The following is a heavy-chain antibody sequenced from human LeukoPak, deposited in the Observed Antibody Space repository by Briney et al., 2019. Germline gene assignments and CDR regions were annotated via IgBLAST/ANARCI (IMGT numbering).Heavy chain of an antibody. J-gene: IGHJ6*02. V-gene: IGHV1-2*02. CDR2: INPNSGGT. CDR1: GYTFTGYY. Sequence: ASVKVSCKASGYTFTGYYMHWVREAPGQGLEWMGWINPNSGGTNYAQKFQGRVTMTRDTSISTAYVELSRLRSDDTAVYYCARGYDPPPYYYYYGMDVWGQGTTVTVYS. CDR3: ARGYDPPPYYYYYGMDV. D-gene: IGHD3-3*01.